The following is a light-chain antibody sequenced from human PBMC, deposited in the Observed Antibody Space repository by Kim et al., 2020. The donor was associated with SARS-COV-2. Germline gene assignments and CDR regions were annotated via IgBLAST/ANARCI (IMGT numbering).Light chain of an antibody. CDR2: GAS. Sequence: SPGERATLSCRASQSVSSSYLAWYQQKPGPAPRLLIYGASSRATGIPDRFSGSGSGTDFSLTISRLEPEDFAVYYCQQYGSSPRYTFGQGTKLEI. CDR3: QQYGSSPRYT. J-gene: IGKJ2*01. V-gene: IGKV3-20*01. CDR1: QSVSSSY.